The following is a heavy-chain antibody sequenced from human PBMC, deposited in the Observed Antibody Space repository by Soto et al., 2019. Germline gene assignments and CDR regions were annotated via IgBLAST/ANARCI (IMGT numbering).Heavy chain of an antibody. CDR1: GGSISSGGYY. V-gene: IGHV4-31*03. D-gene: IGHD3-10*01. CDR3: ARDRSWRITMVRGLGRYYYGMDV. Sequence: TSETLSLTCTVSGGSISSGGYYWSWIRQHPGKGLEWIGYIYYSGSTYYNPSLKSRVTISVDTSKNQFSLKLSSVTAADTAVYYCARDRSWRITMVRGLGRYYYGMDVWGQGTTVTVSS. J-gene: IGHJ6*02. CDR2: IYYSGST.